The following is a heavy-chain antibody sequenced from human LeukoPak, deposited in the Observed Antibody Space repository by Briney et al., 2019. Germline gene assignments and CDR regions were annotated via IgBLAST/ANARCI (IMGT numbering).Heavy chain of an antibody. CDR3: ARQIRREGYNNLDY. J-gene: IGHJ4*02. Sequence: GESLKLSCQGSGYSFTSYWIGWVRPMPGKGLEWMGIIYPGDSDTRYSPSFQGQVTISADKSISSAYLQWSSLKASDTAMYYCARQIRREGYNNLDYWGQGTLVTVSS. V-gene: IGHV5-51*01. CDR2: IYPGDSDT. D-gene: IGHD5-24*01. CDR1: GYSFTSYW.